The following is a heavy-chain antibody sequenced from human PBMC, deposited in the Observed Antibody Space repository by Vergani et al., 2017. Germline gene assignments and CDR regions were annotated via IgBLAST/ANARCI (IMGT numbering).Heavy chain of an antibody. D-gene: IGHD2-2*02. Sequence: QVQLVQSGAEVKKPGASVKVSCKASGYTFTSYAMHWVRQAPGQRLEWMGWINAGNGNTKYSQKFQGRVTITRDTSARTAYMELSSLRSEDTAVYYCAREERDIVVVPAAIRTHYYFDYWGQGTLVTVSS. CDR2: INAGNGNT. J-gene: IGHJ4*02. CDR3: AREERDIVVVPAAIRTHYYFDY. CDR1: GYTFTSYA. V-gene: IGHV1-3*01.